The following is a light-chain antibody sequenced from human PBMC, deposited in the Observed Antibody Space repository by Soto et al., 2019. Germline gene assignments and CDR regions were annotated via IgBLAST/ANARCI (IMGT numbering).Light chain of an antibody. CDR2: EVS. Sequence: SVLTQPPSASGSPGQSVTISCTGTSSDVGGYNYVSWYQQHPGKAPKLMIYEVSKRPSGVPDRFSGSKSGNTASLTVSGLQAEDEAVYYCSSYAGSNNLVVFGGGTQLTVL. CDR1: SSDVGGYNY. V-gene: IGLV2-8*01. J-gene: IGLJ2*01. CDR3: SSYAGSNNLVV.